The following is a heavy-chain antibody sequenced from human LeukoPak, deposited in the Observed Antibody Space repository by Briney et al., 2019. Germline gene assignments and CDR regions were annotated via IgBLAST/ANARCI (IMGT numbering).Heavy chain of an antibody. CDR1: GFTFSNYG. J-gene: IGHJ4*02. D-gene: IGHD3-10*01. CDR3: WFGSYDY. V-gene: IGHV3-30*02. Sequence: GGSLRLSCAASGFTFSNYGMHWVRQAPGKGLEWVAYIWYDGSNKYYTDSVKGRFTISGDNSENTLYLQMNSLRAEDTAVYYCWFGSYDYWGQGTLVTVS. CDR2: IWYDGSNK.